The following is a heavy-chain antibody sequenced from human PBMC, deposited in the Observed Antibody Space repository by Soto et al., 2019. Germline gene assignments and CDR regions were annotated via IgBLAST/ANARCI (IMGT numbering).Heavy chain of an antibody. V-gene: IGHV4-59*03. Sequence: SETLSLTCSVSGGSISSYFRNWLRQPPGKGLEWIGYIYDDGTTDYNPSLKSRVTILLDMSKNQFSLKLSSVTAADTAVYYCVSSRSAIYGDALDVWGQGTLVTVSS. D-gene: IGHD2-2*01. CDR1: GGSISSYF. CDR3: VSSRSAIYGDALDV. CDR2: IYDDGTT. J-gene: IGHJ3*01.